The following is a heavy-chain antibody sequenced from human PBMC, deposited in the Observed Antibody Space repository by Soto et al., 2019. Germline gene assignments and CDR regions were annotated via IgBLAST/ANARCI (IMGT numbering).Heavy chain of an antibody. V-gene: IGHV1-46*01. Sequence: ASVKVSCKPSGYTFTNYYIHWVRQAPGQGLEWMGIINPSGGITSYPQKFQGRVTMTRDTSTSTVYMELSSLRSDDTAVYYCARDSSVYYFFDQWGQGTLVTVPS. CDR3: ARDSSVYYFFDQ. D-gene: IGHD3-22*01. CDR2: INPSGGIT. J-gene: IGHJ4*02. CDR1: GYTFTNYY.